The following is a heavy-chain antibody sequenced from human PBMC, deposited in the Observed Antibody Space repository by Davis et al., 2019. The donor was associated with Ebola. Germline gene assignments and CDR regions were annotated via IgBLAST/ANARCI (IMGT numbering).Heavy chain of an antibody. CDR2: ISSSGSTI. V-gene: IGHV3-48*03. D-gene: IGHD1-26*01. CDR3: ARGIGWERPYYFDY. Sequence: GESLKISCAASGFTFSSYEMNWVRQAPGKGLEWVSYISSSGSTIYYADSVKGRFTISRDNAKNSLYLQMNSLRAEDTAVYYCARGIGWERPYYFDYWGQGTLVTVSS. CDR1: GFTFSSYE. J-gene: IGHJ4*02.